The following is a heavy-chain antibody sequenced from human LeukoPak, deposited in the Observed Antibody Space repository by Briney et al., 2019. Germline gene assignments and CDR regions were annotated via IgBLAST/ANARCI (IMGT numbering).Heavy chain of an antibody. V-gene: IGHV4-4*07. CDR2: IYTSGRT. CDR3: ARAGNPYTGYSSSWYYYYYMDV. CDR1: GGSISSYY. J-gene: IGHJ6*03. Sequence: PSETLSLTCTVSGGSISSYYWSWIRQPAGTGLEWIGRIYTSGRTNYNPSLKSRVTISVDTSKNQFSLKLSSVTAADTAVYYCARAGNPYTGYSSSWYYYYYMDVWGKGTTVTVSS. D-gene: IGHD6-13*01.